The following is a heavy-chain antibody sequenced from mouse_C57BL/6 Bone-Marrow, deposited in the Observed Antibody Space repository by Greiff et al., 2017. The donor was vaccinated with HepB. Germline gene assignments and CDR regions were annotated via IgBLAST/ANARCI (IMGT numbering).Heavy chain of an antibody. D-gene: IGHD1-1*01. CDR1: GYTFTSYG. CDR3: ARGGYGSSSWFAY. J-gene: IGHJ3*01. CDR2: IYPRSGNT. V-gene: IGHV1-81*01. Sequence: QVQLQQSGAELARPGASVKLSCKASGYTFTSYGISWVKQRTGQGLEWIGEIYPRSGNTYYNEKFKGKATLTADKSSSTAYMELRSLTSEDSAVYFCARGGYGSSSWFAYWGQGTLVTVSA.